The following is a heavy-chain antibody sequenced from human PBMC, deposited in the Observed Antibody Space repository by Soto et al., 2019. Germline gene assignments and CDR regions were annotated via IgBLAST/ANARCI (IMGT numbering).Heavy chain of an antibody. J-gene: IGHJ4*02. CDR2: ISAYNHYT. CDR3: ARVGPSREVPYPFEY. V-gene: IGHV1-18*01. Sequence: ASVKVSCNASGYTFSTYGISWVRQAPGQGLEWMGWISAYNHYTNYAQKFQGRVTLTTDTSTNTAYMELRSLRSGDTAMYFCARVGPSREVPYPFEYWGQGTLVTVSS. CDR1: GYTFSTYG. D-gene: IGHD1-26*01.